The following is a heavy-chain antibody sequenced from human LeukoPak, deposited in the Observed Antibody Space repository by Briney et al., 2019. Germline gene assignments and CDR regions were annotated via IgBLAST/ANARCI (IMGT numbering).Heavy chain of an antibody. CDR2: ISSSSSSI. J-gene: IGHJ3*02. CDR1: GFTFSSYE. V-gene: IGHV3-48*03. Sequence: GGSLRLSCAASGFTFSSYEMTWVRQAPGKGLEWVSYISSSSSSIKYADSVRGRFTISRDNAKNTLFLQLNSLRAEDTVLYYCARDHHRRLYDSQARDTFDIWGQGTMVTVSS. D-gene: IGHD3-22*01. CDR3: ARDHHRRLYDSQARDTFDI.